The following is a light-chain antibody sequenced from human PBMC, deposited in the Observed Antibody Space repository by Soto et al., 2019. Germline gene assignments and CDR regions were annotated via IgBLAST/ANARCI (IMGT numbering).Light chain of an antibody. CDR2: DES. Sequence: ETVMTQSPATLSVSPGERATLSCRASQSARISLGWYQQKPGQAPRLLIYDESTRATGVPARFSGSGSGTEFTLTISSPQSEDFAVYYCQQYNNWPPTFGQGTRLEIK. V-gene: IGKV3-15*01. J-gene: IGKJ5*01. CDR1: QSARIS. CDR3: QQYNNWPPT.